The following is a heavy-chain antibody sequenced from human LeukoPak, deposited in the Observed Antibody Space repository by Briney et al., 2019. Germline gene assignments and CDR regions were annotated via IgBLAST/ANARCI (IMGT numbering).Heavy chain of an antibody. D-gene: IGHD6-19*01. V-gene: IGHV3-30-3*01. Sequence: AVISYDGSNKYYADSVKGRFTISRDNSKNTLYLQMNSLRAEDTAVYYCCSGWYYYYYGMDVWGQGTTVTVSS. CDR2: ISYDGSNK. J-gene: IGHJ6*02. CDR3: CSGWYYYYYGMDV.